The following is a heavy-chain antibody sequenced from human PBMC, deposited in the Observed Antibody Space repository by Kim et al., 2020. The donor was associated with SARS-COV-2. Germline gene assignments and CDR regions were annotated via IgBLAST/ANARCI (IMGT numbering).Heavy chain of an antibody. CDR1: GGSLSGYS. D-gene: IGHD3-3*02. CDR2: IKHSGGT. J-gene: IGHJ6*03. CDR3: ARGHVGVVPAPILGLGPFYYSCNMVV. V-gene: IGHV4-34*01. Sequence: SETLSLTCAVYGGSLSGYSWNWVRQSPGKGLEWIGEIKHSGGTNYSQSFKSRLIMSIDTSKSQFFLRLTSVTAADSAVYFCARGHVGVVPAPILGLGPFYYSCNMVVWGRGATVTVS.